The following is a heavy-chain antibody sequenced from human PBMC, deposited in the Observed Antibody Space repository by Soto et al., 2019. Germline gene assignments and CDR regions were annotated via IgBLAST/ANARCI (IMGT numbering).Heavy chain of an antibody. D-gene: IGHD4-17*01. CDR3: ARALTTATLFDP. CDR1: GGSISSGGYY. V-gene: IGHV4-31*03. Sequence: QVQLQESGPGLVKPSQTLSLTCTVSGGSISSGGYYWSWIRQHPGKGLEWIGYIYYRGSTHYNPSLKRRVTISVDTSKNQFSLKLSSVTAADTAVYYCARALTTATLFDPWGPGTLVTVSS. J-gene: IGHJ5*02. CDR2: IYYRGST.